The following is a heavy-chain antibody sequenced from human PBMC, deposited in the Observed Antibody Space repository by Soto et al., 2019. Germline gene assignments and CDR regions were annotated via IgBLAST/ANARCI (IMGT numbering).Heavy chain of an antibody. V-gene: IGHV3-15*01. D-gene: IGHD2-15*01. CDR3: TTALGYCSGGSCYLVRYYYYYGMDG. J-gene: IGHJ6*02. CDR1: GFTFSNAW. CDR2: IKSKTDGGTT. Sequence: GGSLRLSCAASGFTFSNAWMSWVRQAPGKGLEWVGRIKSKTDGGTTDYAAPVKGRFTISRDDSKNTLYLQMNSLKTEDTAVYYCTTALGYCSGGSCYLVRYYYYYGMDGWGQGNTVTVSS.